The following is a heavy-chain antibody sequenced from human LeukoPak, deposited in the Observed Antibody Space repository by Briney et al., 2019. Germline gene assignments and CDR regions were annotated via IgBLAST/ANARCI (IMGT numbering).Heavy chain of an antibody. CDR2: IKQDGSEK. CDR1: GFTFSNYW. CDR3: AWSGEAD. Sequence: PGGSLRLSCAASGFTFSNYWMSWVRQAPGKGLEWVANIKQDGSEKYYVDSVKGRFTISRDNENSLYLQMNSLRADDTGVYYCAWSGEADWGQGTLVTVSS. J-gene: IGHJ4*02. V-gene: IGHV3-7*01. D-gene: IGHD3-3*01.